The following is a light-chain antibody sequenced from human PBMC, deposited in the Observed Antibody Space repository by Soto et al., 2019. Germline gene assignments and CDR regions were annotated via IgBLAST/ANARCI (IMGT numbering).Light chain of an antibody. CDR2: EGT. CDR1: SSDVGSYNV. V-gene: IGLV2-23*01. CDR3: CSYDESSPYV. Sequence: QSVLTQPASVSGSPGQSITISCTGTSSDVGSYNVVSWYQLYPGKAPRLIIYEGTRRPSGVSNRFSGSTSGNTASLTISGLEAEDEAEYYCCSYDESSPYVFGTGTKLTVL. J-gene: IGLJ1*01.